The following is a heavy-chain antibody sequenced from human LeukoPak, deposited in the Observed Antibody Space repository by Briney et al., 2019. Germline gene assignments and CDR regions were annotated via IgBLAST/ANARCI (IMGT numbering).Heavy chain of an antibody. CDR3: ARDAPYDFWSGYYYYFDY. CDR2: INPNSGGT. Sequence: ASVKVSCKASGYTFTGYYMHWVRQAPGQGREWMGWINPNSGGTNYAQKFQGRVTMTRDTSISTAYMELSRLRSDDTAVYYCARDAPYDFWSGYYYYFDYWGQGTLVTVSS. J-gene: IGHJ4*02. D-gene: IGHD3-3*01. CDR1: GYTFTGYY. V-gene: IGHV1-2*02.